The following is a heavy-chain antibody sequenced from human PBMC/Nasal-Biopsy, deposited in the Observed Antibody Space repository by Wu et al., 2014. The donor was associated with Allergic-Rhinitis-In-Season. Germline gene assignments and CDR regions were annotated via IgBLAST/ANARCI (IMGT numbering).Heavy chain of an antibody. D-gene: IGHD6-19*01. Sequence: TLSLTCTVSDVFISTYYWTGSGSPREGTGVDWLCPLQWEHQLQPSLKSRVTISVDTSKNQFSMRLASVTAADTAVYYCAQGYGPNSSGWEFWGQGTLVSVSS. CDR2: PLQWEH. CDR3: AQGYGPNSSGWEF. CDR1: DVFISTYY. V-gene: IGHV4-59*03. J-gene: IGHJ4*02.